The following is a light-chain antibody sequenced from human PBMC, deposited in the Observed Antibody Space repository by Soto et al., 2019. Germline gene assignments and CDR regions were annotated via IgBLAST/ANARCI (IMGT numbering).Light chain of an antibody. V-gene: IGLV2-14*01. CDR2: EVG. J-gene: IGLJ2*01. Sequence: QSALTQPASVSGSPGQSITISCTGTSSDIGGYDYVSWYQHHPGKAPKLIISEVGTRPSGVSYRFSGSKSVNTASLTISGLQPEAEVDYTCSSYTYTSSVVFGGGTKLTVL. CDR1: SSDIGGYDY. CDR3: SSYTYTSSVV.